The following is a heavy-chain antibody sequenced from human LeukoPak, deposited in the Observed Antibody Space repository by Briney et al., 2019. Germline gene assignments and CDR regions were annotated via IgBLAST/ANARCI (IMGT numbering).Heavy chain of an antibody. CDR2: ISSSSSII. Sequence: PGGSLRLSCAASGFTFSNAWMSWVRQAPGKGLEWVSYISSSSSIIYYADSVKGRFTISRDNAKNSLYLQMNSLRDEDTAVYYCARGMLAYCGGDCYNFDYWGQGTLVTVSS. CDR1: GFTFSNAW. D-gene: IGHD2-21*02. V-gene: IGHV3-48*02. CDR3: ARGMLAYCGGDCYNFDY. J-gene: IGHJ4*02.